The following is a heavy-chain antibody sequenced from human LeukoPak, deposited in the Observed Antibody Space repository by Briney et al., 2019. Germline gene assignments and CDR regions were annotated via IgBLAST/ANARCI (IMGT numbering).Heavy chain of an antibody. CDR2: IYYSGST. CDR1: GGSISSYY. V-gene: IGHV4-59*01. D-gene: IGHD2-2*01. CDR3: ARTAFCSSTSCSSDAFDI. Sequence: SETLSLTCTVSGGSISSYYWSWIRQPPGKGLEWIGYIYYSGSTNYNPSLKSRVTISVDTSKNQFSLKLSSVTAADTAVYYCARTAFCSSTSCSSDAFDIWGQGTMVTVSS. J-gene: IGHJ3*02.